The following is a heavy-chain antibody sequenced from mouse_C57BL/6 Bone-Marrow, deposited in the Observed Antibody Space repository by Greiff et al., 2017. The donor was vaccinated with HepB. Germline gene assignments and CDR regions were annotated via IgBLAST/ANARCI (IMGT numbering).Heavy chain of an antibody. CDR2: IDPEDGDT. D-gene: IGHD1-1*01. CDR1: GFNIKDYY. J-gene: IGHJ1*03. Sequence: VQLQQSGAELVRPGASVKLSCTASGFNIKDYYMHWVKQRPEQGLEWIGRIDPEDGDTEYAPKFQGKATMTADTSSNTAYLQLSSLTSGDTAVYYCTFYYGSSTPYWYFDVWGTGTTVTVSS. CDR3: TFYYGSSTPYWYFDV. V-gene: IGHV14-1*01.